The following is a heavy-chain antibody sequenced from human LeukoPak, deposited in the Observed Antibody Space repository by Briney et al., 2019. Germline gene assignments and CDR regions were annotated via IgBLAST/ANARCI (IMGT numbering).Heavy chain of an antibody. CDR3: ARSEMATIGAIDY. D-gene: IGHD5-24*01. CDR2: TYYRSKWYN. V-gene: IGHV6-1*01. CDR1: GDXVSSNSAA. Sequence: SQTLSLTCAISGDXVSSNSAAWNWIRQSPSIGLEWLGRTYYRSKWYNDYAVSVKSRITINPDTSKNQFSLQLNSVTPEDTAVYYCARSEMATIGAIDYWGQGTLVTVSS. J-gene: IGHJ4*02.